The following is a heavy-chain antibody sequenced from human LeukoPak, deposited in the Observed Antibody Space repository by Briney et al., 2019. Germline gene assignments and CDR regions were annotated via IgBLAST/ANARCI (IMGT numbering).Heavy chain of an antibody. CDR1: GGFITNYY. CDR2: IYYSGST. J-gene: IGHJ6*02. D-gene: IGHD3-10*01. Sequence: SETLSLTCTVSGGFITNYYRSWVRQPPGKGLEWIGYIYYSGSTQYKPSLNSRVTISLDMSKNQFSLRLSSVTAADTAVYYCARYKNYNGSGSSYYGLDVWGQGTTVTVSS. CDR3: ARYKNYNGSGSSYYGLDV. V-gene: IGHV4-59*01.